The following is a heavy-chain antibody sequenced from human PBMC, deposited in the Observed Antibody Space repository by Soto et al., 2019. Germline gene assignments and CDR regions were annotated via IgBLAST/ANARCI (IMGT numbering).Heavy chain of an antibody. CDR1: GYTFTSYY. V-gene: IGHV1-46*01. Sequence: QVQLVQSGAEVKKPGASVKVSCKASGYTFTSYYMHWVRQAPGQGLEWMGIINPSGGSTSYAQKFQGKVNMTRYTSTCTVYMELSSRRSEYTAVYYCASGAGYSQNWFDPWGQGTLVTVAS. CDR2: INPSGGST. D-gene: IGHD5-18*01. CDR3: ASGAGYSQNWFDP. J-gene: IGHJ5*02.